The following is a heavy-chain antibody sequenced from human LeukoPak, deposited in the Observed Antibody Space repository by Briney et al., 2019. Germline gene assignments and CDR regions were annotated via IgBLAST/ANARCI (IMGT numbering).Heavy chain of an antibody. J-gene: IGHJ4*02. CDR1: GFTFSSYW. V-gene: IGHV3-74*01. Sequence: GGSLRLSCAASGFTFSSYWMHWVRQAPGKGLVWVSRINTDGSSTSYADSVKGRFTISRDNAKNTLYLQMNSLRAGDTAVYYCAKGLIPVDGTYYFDYWGQGTLVAVSS. CDR3: AKGLIPVDGTYYFDY. D-gene: IGHD6-19*01. CDR2: INTDGSST.